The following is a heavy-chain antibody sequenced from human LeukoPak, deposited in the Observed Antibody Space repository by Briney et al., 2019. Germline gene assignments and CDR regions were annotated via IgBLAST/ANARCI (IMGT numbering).Heavy chain of an antibody. CDR3: TKDRDYVFDY. Sequence: GGSLRLSCAASGFTFDDYAMHWVRHAPGKGLEWVSGISWNSGSIHYADSVKGRFTISRDNAKNSLSLQMNSLRVEDTALYYCTKDRDYVFDYWGQGTLVTVSP. CDR1: GFTFDDYA. V-gene: IGHV3-9*01. CDR2: ISWNSGSI. D-gene: IGHD4-17*01. J-gene: IGHJ4*02.